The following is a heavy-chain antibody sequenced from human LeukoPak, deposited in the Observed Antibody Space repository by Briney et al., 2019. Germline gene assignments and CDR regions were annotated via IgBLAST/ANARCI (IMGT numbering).Heavy chain of an antibody. V-gene: IGHV1-2*02. CDR3: ARGAAAGAHYYYYYMDV. J-gene: IGHJ6*03. D-gene: IGHD6-13*01. Sequence: GASVKVSCKASGYTFTDYYIHWVRQAPGQGLEWMGWINPNSGGTNFGDKFQGRVAMTRDTSISAAYMQLSRLRSDDTAVYFCARGAAAGAHYYYYYMDVWGKGTTVTAS. CDR2: INPNSGGT. CDR1: GYTFTDYY.